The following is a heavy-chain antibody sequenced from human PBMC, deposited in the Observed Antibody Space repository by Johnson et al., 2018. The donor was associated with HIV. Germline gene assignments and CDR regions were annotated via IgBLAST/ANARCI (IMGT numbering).Heavy chain of an antibody. V-gene: IGHV3-33*06. J-gene: IGHJ3*02. CDR3: AKCIWGSSLIDAFDI. D-gene: IGHD6-13*01. CDR1: GFTISNYG. Sequence: QVQLVESGGGVVQPGRSLRLSCVASGFTISNYGMHWVSQAPGKGLEWVAVMWYDGSNKYYADSVKGRFIISRDNSKNTLLLQMNSLRAEDTAVYYCAKCIWGSSLIDAFDIWGQGTMVTVSS. CDR2: MWYDGSNK.